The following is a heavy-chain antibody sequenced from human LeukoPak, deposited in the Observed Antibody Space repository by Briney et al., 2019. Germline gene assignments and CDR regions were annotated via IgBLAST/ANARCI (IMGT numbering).Heavy chain of an antibody. CDR3: TTEDIVLMVYANGDY. V-gene: IGHV3-15*01. D-gene: IGHD2-8*01. J-gene: IGHJ4*02. CDR1: GFTFSNAW. Sequence: GGSLRLSCAASGFTFSNAWMSWVRQAPGKGLEWVGRIKSKTDGGTTDYAAPGKGRFTITREDSKNTLYLQMNSLKTEDTAVYYCTTEDIVLMVYANGDYWGQGTLVTVSS. CDR2: IKSKTDGGTT.